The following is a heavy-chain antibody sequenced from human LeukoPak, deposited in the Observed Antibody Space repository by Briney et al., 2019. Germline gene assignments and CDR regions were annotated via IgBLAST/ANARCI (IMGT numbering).Heavy chain of an antibody. Sequence: SVKVSCKASGGTFSSYAISWVRQAPGQGLEWMGGIIPIFGTANYAQKFQGRVTITTDESTSTAYMELSSLRSEDTAVYYCARGRSNYPHSFDYWGQGTLVTVSS. J-gene: IGHJ4*02. V-gene: IGHV1-69*05. CDR2: IIPIFGTA. CDR1: GGTFSSYA. CDR3: ARGRSNYPHSFDY. D-gene: IGHD4-11*01.